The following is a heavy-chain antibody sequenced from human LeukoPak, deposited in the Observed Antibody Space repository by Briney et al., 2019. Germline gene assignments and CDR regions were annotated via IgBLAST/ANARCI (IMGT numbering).Heavy chain of an antibody. V-gene: IGHV1-69*13. CDR2: IIPIFGTA. Sequence: SVKVSCKASGGTFSSYAISWVRQAPGQGLEWMGGIIPIFGTANYAQKFRGRVTITADESTSTAYMELSSLRSEDTAVYYCARDIRQSGGYYYGMDVWGQGTTVTVSS. CDR1: GGTFSSYA. J-gene: IGHJ6*02. CDR3: ARDIRQSGGYYYGMDV. D-gene: IGHD1-14*01.